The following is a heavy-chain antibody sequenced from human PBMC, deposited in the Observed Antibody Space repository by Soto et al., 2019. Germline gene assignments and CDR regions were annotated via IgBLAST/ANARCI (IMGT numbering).Heavy chain of an antibody. J-gene: IGHJ4*02. CDR2: ITQSGGSK. V-gene: IGHV3-23*01. CDR3: AKDARPDGYWNFDY. D-gene: IGHD5-12*01. Sequence: GGSLRLSCAASGFTFRDYTLSWVRQAPGKGLEWVSGITQSGGSKYYADSVKGRFTISRDDSKTTLFLQMDSLRADDTAVYYCAKDARPDGYWNFDYWAQG. CDR1: GFTFRDYT.